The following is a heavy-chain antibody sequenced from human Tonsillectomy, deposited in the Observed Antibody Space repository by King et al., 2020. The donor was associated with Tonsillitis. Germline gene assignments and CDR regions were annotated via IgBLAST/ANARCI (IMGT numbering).Heavy chain of an antibody. CDR3: TRHSGNYYIFDY. V-gene: IGHV4-39*01. Sequence: QLQESGPGLVRPSETLSLTCTVSGGSISSSSYYWGWIRQPPGKGLGWIGSIYYSGSTYYNPSLKSRVTISVDTSKNQFSLKLSSVTAADTAVYSCTRHSGNYYIFDYWGQGTLVTVSS. CDR2: IYYSGST. CDR1: GGSISSSSYY. D-gene: IGHD1-26*01. J-gene: IGHJ4*02.